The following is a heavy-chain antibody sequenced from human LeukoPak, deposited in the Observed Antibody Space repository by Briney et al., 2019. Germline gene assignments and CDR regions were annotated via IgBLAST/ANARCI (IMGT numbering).Heavy chain of an antibody. CDR3: ARDSLYCSSTSCLSPFDY. Sequence: GASVKVSCKASGYTFTSYAMHWVRRAPGQRLEWMGWINAGNGNTKYSQKFQGRVTITRDTSASTAYMELSSLRSEDTAVYYCARDSLYCSSTSCLSPFDYWGQGTLVTVSS. CDR2: INAGNGNT. CDR1: GYTFTSYA. D-gene: IGHD2-2*01. V-gene: IGHV1-3*01. J-gene: IGHJ4*02.